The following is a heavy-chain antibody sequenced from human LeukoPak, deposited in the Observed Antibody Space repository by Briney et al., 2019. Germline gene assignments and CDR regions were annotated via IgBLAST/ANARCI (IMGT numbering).Heavy chain of an antibody. CDR3: ATESYDSSGLHFDY. CDR1: GYTLTELS. CDR2: FDPEGGET. Sequence: ASVKVSCKVSGYTLTELSMHWARQAPGKGLEWMGGFDPEGGETIYAQKFQGRVTMTEDTSTDTAYMELSSLRSEDTAVYYCATESYDSSGLHFDYWGQGTLVTVSS. V-gene: IGHV1-24*01. D-gene: IGHD3-22*01. J-gene: IGHJ4*02.